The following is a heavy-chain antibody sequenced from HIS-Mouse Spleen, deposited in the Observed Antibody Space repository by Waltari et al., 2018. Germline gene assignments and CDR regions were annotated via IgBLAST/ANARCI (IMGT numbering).Heavy chain of an antibody. CDR2: IYYSGST. V-gene: IGHV4-39*07. CDR3: AREIPYSSSWYDWYFDL. J-gene: IGHJ2*01. Sequence: QLQLQESGPGLVKPSETLSLTCTVSGGSISRSSYYWAWIRQPPGKGVEWIGSIYYSGSTYYNPSLKSRVTISVDTSKNQFSLKLSSVTAADTAVYYCAREIPYSSSWYDWYFDLWGRGTLVTVSS. D-gene: IGHD6-13*01. CDR1: GGSISRSSYY.